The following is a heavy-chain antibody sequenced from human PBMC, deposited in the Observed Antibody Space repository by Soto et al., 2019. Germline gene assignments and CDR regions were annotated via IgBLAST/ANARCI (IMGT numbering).Heavy chain of an antibody. D-gene: IGHD3-9*01. CDR3: ARDRLANWFDP. Sequence: SETLSLTCTVSGGSISSYYWNWIRQPPGKGLEWIGYIYYSGSTKYNSSLKSRVTISVYTSKNQFSLKLSSVTAADTAVYYCARDRLANWFDPWGQGTLVTVSP. CDR1: GGSISSYY. V-gene: IGHV4-59*01. CDR2: IYYSGST. J-gene: IGHJ5*02.